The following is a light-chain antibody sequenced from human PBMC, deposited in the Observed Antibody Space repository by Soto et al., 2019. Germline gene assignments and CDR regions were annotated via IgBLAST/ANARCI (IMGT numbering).Light chain of an antibody. Sequence: SALTQPASMSGSPGQSITISCTGASSDVGGYNFVSWYQQHPGKAPKLVIYEVLNRPSGVSDRFSGSKSGTTASLTISGLQAEDEADYYCTSYSSTTTLVFGGGTKVTVL. V-gene: IGLV2-14*03. CDR2: EVL. J-gene: IGLJ2*01. CDR1: SSDVGGYNF. CDR3: TSYSSTTTLV.